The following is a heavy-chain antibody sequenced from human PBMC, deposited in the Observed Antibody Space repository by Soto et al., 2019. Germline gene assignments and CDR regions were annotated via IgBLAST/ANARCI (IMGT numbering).Heavy chain of an antibody. CDR2: ISYGGIDK. V-gene: IGHV3-30*18. D-gene: IGHD4-17*01. CDR3: AKGSYGGRYGMDV. J-gene: IGHJ6*02. Sequence: GGSLRLSCAASGFTFSSYGMHWVRQAPGKGLEWVAVISYGGIDKYYGGSVKGRFTTSRDSSKNTLYLQMDSLSSEDTAVYYCAKGSYGGRYGMDVWGQGTTVTVSS. CDR1: GFTFSSYG.